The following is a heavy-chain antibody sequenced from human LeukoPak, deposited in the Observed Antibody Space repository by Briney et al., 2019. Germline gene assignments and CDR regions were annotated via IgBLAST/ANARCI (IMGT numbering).Heavy chain of an antibody. CDR1: GFTFSSYG. CDR2: ISYDGSNK. V-gene: IGHV3-30*03. Sequence: GGSLRLSCAASGFTFSSYGMHWVRQAPGKGLEWVAVISYDGSNKYYADSVKGRFTISRDNAKNTLYLQMNSLRAEDTALYYCARDRGGSGPTTTDYWGQGTLVTVSS. J-gene: IGHJ4*02. CDR3: ARDRGGSGPTTTDY. D-gene: IGHD6-19*01.